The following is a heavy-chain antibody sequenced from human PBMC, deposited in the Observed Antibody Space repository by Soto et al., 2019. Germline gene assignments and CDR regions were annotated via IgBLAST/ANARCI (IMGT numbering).Heavy chain of an antibody. CDR3: ARHSESSTSWLNWFDP. CDR1: GGSISTSSFY. Sequence: QLHLQESGPGLVKPSETLSLTCTVSGGSISTSSFYWGWIRQPPGKGLEWIGSIYYSGSAYYNPSLKSRVTISLDTSKHQFSLKMSTVTSADTAVYYCARHSESSTSWLNWFDPWGQGSLVTVSS. CDR2: IYYSGSA. J-gene: IGHJ5*02. D-gene: IGHD2-2*01. V-gene: IGHV4-39*01.